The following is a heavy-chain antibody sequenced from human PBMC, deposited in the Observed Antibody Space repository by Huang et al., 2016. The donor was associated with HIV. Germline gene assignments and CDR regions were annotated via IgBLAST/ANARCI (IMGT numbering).Heavy chain of an antibody. CDR2: ISGRGGNT. D-gene: IGHD3-3*01. CDR1: GFTFNSYA. J-gene: IGHJ6*02. V-gene: IGHV3-23*01. Sequence: EVQLLESGGGLVQPGGSLRLSCAASGFTFNSYAMSWVRQAPGKGLDWVSAISGRGGNTYYAASVKGRFTISRDNSKNTLFLQMSGLRAEDTAVYYCSRDDFWSGYSDYYGLDVWGQGTTVTVSS. CDR3: SRDDFWSGYSDYYGLDV.